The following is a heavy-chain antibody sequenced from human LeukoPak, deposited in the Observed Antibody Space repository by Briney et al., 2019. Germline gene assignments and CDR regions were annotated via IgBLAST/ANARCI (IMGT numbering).Heavy chain of an antibody. J-gene: IGHJ4*02. D-gene: IGHD3-22*01. CDR3: ARGPDSSGYYFDY. CDR1: GGTFSSYA. CDR2: IIPIFGTA. V-gene: IGHV1-69*13. Sequence: SVKVSCKASGGTFSSYAISWVRQAPGQGLEWMGGIIPIFGTANYAQKFQGRVTITADESTSTAYMELSSLRSEDTAVYCCARGPDSSGYYFDYWGQGTLVTVSS.